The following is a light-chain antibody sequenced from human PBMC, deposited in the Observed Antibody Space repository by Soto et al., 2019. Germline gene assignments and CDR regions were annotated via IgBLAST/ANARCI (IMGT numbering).Light chain of an antibody. J-gene: IGKJ3*01. Sequence: DVQLTQSPSFLSASVGDRVTITCRASQDINNYLAWYQQKPGRAPRLLIHVASTLHSGVPSRFSGSGSGTESSLTISSLQPEDFATYSCQQLNTYAFNFGPRTKVDI. CDR2: VAS. CDR1: QDINNY. CDR3: QQLNTYAFN. V-gene: IGKV1-9*01.